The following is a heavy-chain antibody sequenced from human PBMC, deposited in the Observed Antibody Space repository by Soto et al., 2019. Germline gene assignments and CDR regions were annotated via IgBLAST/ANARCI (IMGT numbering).Heavy chain of an antibody. V-gene: IGHV1-18*04. Sequence: GASVKVSCKASGYVFSSYGITWVRQAPGQGLEWMGWISIYHHYPHSAQKFQGRVTMTTDTSTTTAYMELRSLTSDDTAVYYCARNWTTSGMDVWGQGTTVTVSS. CDR1: GYVFSSYG. D-gene: IGHD1-1*01. CDR3: ARNWTTSGMDV. CDR2: ISIYHHYP. J-gene: IGHJ6*02.